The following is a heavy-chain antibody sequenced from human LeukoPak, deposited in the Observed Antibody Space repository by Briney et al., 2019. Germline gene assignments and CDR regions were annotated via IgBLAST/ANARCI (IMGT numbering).Heavy chain of an antibody. V-gene: IGHV4-59*08. CDR3: ARQPPAYCSSTSCYTGGDYYYYYYMDV. CDR1: GGSISTYS. J-gene: IGHJ6*03. Sequence: SETLSLTCTVSGGSISTYSWSWIRQPPGKGLEWIGSIYYSGSTNYNPSLKSRVTISVDTSKNQFSLKLSSVTAADTAVYYCARQPPAYCSSTSCYTGGDYYYYYYMDVWGKGTTVTVSS. D-gene: IGHD2-2*02. CDR2: IYYSGST.